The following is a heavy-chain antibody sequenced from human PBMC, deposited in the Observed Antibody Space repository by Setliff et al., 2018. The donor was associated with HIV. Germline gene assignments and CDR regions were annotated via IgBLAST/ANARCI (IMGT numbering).Heavy chain of an antibody. CDR2: INPSGGTT. CDR1: GYTFTNFY. CDR3: ARGGHYSGSYLPRDHYMGV. D-gene: IGHD1-26*01. V-gene: IGHV1-46*01. J-gene: IGHJ6*03. Sequence: ASVKVSCKASGYTFTNFYIHWVRQAPGQGLKWLGMINPSGGTTTYAQKFQGRVTMTSDTSTSTVYMDLSSLGSEDTAVYYCARGGHYSGSYLPRDHYMGVWGKGTTVTVSS.